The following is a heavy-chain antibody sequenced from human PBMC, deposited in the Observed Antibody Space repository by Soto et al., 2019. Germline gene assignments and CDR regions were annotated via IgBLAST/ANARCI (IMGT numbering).Heavy chain of an antibody. Sequence: GGSLRLSCVVSGFTFSDFGMHWVRQSPGEGLAWVASISKDGLDRYYSESMKGRFTISRDDSKNTVFLQMNSLKVEDTAAYFCASPREGQWLVFDHWGQRTLVTVSS. D-gene: IGHD6-19*01. CDR3: ASPREGQWLVFDH. V-gene: IGHV3-30*19. CDR2: ISKDGLDR. CDR1: GFTFSDFG. J-gene: IGHJ4*02.